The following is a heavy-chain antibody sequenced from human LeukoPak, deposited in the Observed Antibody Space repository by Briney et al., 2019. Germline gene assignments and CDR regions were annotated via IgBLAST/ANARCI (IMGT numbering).Heavy chain of an antibody. J-gene: IGHJ4*02. CDR3: AKMVREFYTISYYFDY. Sequence: GGSLRLSCAASGFTFSSYTMNWVRQAPGKGLEWVSGISGSGAGTYYADSVKGRFTISRDNSKNTLYLQMNSLRAEDTAVYYCAKMVREFYTISYYFDYWGQGTLVTVSS. CDR1: GFTFSSYT. CDR2: ISGSGAGT. V-gene: IGHV3-23*01. D-gene: IGHD2-8*01.